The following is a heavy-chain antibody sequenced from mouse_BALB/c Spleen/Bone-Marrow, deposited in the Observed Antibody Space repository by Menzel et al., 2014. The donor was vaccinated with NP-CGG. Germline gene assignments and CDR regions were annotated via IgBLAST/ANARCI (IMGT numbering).Heavy chain of an antibody. CDR2: IDPANGNT. CDR1: GFNIKDTY. Sequence: VQPQQSGAELVKPGASVKLSCTASGFNIKDTYMHWVKQRPEQGLEWIGRIDPANGNTKYDPKFQGKATITADTSSNTAYLQLSSLTSEDTAVYYCARGYYDYVYAMDYWGQGTSVTVSS. D-gene: IGHD2-4*01. J-gene: IGHJ4*01. V-gene: IGHV14-3*02. CDR3: ARGYYDYVYAMDY.